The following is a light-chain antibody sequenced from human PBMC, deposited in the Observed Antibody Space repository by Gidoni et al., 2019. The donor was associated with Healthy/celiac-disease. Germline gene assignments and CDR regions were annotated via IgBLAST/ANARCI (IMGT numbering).Light chain of an antibody. V-gene: IGKV4-1*01. CDR2: WAS. CDR1: QSVLYSSNNKNY. J-gene: IGKJ3*01. CDR3: QQYYSTPFT. Sequence: DIVMTQAPDSLAVYLGERATINCKSSQSVLYSSNNKNYLAWYQKKPGQPPKLLFYWASPRESGVPDRFSGSGSGTDFTLTISSLQAEDVAVYYCQQYYSTPFTFGPGTKVDIK.